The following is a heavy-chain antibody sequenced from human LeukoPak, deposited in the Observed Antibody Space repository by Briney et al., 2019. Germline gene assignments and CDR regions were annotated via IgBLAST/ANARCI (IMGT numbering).Heavy chain of an antibody. CDR2: IYHSGST. CDR1: GGSISSGGYY. V-gene: IGHV4-30-2*01. D-gene: IGHD2-2*01. J-gene: IGHJ4*02. CDR3: ARTDIVVVPAAFDY. Sequence: SETLSLTCTVSGGSISSGGYYWSWIRQPPGKGLEWIGYIYHSGSTYYNPSLKSRVTISVDRSKNQFSLKLSSVTAADTAVYYCARTDIVVVPAAFDYWGQGTLVTVSS.